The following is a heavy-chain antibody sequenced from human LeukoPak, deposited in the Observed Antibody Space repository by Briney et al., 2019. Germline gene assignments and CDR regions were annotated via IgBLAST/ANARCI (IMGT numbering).Heavy chain of an antibody. CDR1: GGSISSGTYY. CDR2: IYSGGST. CDR3: ARSPYYYDSSGYRHAFDI. J-gene: IGHJ3*02. V-gene: IGHV4-39*01. D-gene: IGHD3-22*01. Sequence: PSETLSLTCTVSGGSISSGTYYWGWIRQPPGKGLEWIGSIYSGGSTYYNSSLKSRVTISVDTSKNQFSLRLSSVTAADTAVYYCARSPYYYDSSGYRHAFDIWGQGTMVTVSS.